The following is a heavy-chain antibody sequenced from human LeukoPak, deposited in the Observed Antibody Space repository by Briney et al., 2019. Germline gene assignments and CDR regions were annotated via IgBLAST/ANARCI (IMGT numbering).Heavy chain of an antibody. D-gene: IGHD5-12*01. V-gene: IGHV1-69*13. J-gene: IGHJ6*03. CDR3: ARAITYYYYYYYMDV. CDR2: IIPIFGTA. Sequence: SVKVSCKASGGTFSSYAISWVRQAPGQGPEWMGGIIPIFGTANYAQKFQGRVTITADESTSTAYMELSSLRSEDTAVYYCARAITYYYYYYYMDVWGKGTTVTVSS. CDR1: GGTFSSYA.